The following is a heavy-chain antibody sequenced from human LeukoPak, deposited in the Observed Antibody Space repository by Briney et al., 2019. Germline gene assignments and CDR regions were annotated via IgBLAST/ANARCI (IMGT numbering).Heavy chain of an antibody. CDR3: GKGGGYSSSSEFDY. CDR1: GFTFSSYA. Sequence: GGSLRRSCAASGFTFSSYAMSWVRQAPGKGLEWVSAISGSGGSTYYADSVKGRFTISRDNSKNTLYLQMNSLRAEDTAVYYCGKGGGYSSSSEFDYWGQGTLVTVSS. J-gene: IGHJ4*02. CDR2: ISGSGGST. D-gene: IGHD6-6*01. V-gene: IGHV3-23*01.